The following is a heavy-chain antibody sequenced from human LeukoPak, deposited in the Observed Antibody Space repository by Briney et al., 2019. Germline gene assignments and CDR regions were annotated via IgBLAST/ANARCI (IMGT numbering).Heavy chain of an antibody. Sequence: GGSLRLSCAASGFTFSSYSMNWVRQAPGKGLEWVSSISSSSSYIYYADSVKGRFTISRDNAKNSLYLQMNSLRAEDTAVYYCASIQSGGSYYSAGYWGQGTLVTVSS. CDR2: ISSSSSYI. J-gene: IGHJ4*02. CDR1: GFTFSSYS. V-gene: IGHV3-21*01. D-gene: IGHD1-26*01. CDR3: ASIQSGGSYYSAGY.